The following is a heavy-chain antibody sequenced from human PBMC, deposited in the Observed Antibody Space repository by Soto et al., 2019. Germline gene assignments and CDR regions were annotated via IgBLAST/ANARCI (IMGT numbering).Heavy chain of an antibody. CDR2: FDPEDGET. CDR3: ATARNYYDSSGYPRGQYFDH. D-gene: IGHD3-22*01. Sequence: GASVKVSCKVSGYTITELSMHWVRQAPGKGLEWMGGFDPEDGETIYAQKFQGRVTMTEDTSTDTAYMELSSLRSEDTAVYYCATARNYYDSSGYPRGQYFDHWGQGTLVTVSS. CDR1: GYTITELS. V-gene: IGHV1-24*01. J-gene: IGHJ4*02.